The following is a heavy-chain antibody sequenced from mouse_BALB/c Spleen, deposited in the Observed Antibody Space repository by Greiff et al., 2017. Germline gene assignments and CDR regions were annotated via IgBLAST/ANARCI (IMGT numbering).Heavy chain of an antibody. CDR1: GFSLTSYD. D-gene: IGHD2-12*01. CDR3: VSLYDWFAY. CDR2: IWTGGGT. Sequence: VMLVESGPGLVAPSQSLSITCTVSGFSLTSYDISWIRQPPGKGLEWLGVIWTGGGTNYNSAFMSRLSISKDNSKSQIFLKMNSLQTDDTAIYYCVSLYDWFAYWGQGTLVTVSA. J-gene: IGHJ3*01. V-gene: IGHV2-9-2*01.